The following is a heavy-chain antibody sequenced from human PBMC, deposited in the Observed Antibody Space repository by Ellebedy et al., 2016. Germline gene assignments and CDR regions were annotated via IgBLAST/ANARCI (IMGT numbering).Heavy chain of an antibody. Sequence: SETLSLTCTVSGGSIGSSNYSWGWIRQPPGKGLEWIGSIYYSGSTYYNPSLKSRVTISVDTSKNQVSLKLSSVTAADTALYYCASAMDYYDFWSGYYKSGYYYYGMDVWGQGTTVTVSS. J-gene: IGHJ6*02. CDR1: GGSIGSSNYS. CDR3: ASAMDYYDFWSGYYKSGYYYYGMDV. CDR2: IYYSGST. D-gene: IGHD3-3*01. V-gene: IGHV4-39*01.